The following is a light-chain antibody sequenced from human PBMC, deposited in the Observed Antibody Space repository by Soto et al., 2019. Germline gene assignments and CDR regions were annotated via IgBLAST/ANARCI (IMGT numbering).Light chain of an antibody. CDR1: QSSSSY. J-gene: IGKJ5*01. V-gene: IGKV1-39*01. CDR2: AAS. Sequence: DIQMTPSPSSLSASVGDRVTITCRASQSSSSYLNWDQQKPGKAPKLLIYAASNLKSGVQSRFSGSGSGTDYTLTISSLQPEDFSIYYCQQSYSTPITFGQGTRLEIK. CDR3: QQSYSTPIT.